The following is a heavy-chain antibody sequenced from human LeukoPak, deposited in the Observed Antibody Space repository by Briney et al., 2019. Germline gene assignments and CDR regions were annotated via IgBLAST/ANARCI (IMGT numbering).Heavy chain of an antibody. CDR2: ISGSGGST. CDR3: AKDPSGLLWFGEFRGEDY. D-gene: IGHD3-10*01. V-gene: IGHV3-23*01. Sequence: GGSLRLSCAGSGFTFSSYAMSWVRQAPGKGLEWVSAISGSGGSTYYADSVKGRFTISRDNSKNTLYLQMNSLRAEDTAVYYCAKDPSGLLWFGEFRGEDYWGQGTLVTVPA. J-gene: IGHJ4*02. CDR1: GFTFSSYA.